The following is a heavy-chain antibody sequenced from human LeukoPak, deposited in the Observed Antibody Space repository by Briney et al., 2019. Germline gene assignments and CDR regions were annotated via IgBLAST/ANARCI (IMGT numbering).Heavy chain of an antibody. J-gene: IGHJ4*02. CDR1: GFTFNDYC. Sequence: GGSLRLSCAASGFTFNDYCMSWIRQAPGKGLEWVADIKQDGSDQKYVDSVKGRFTISRDNTKNSLYLQMNSLRAEDTAVYYCARPALVGEILEFWGQGTLVSVSS. CDR3: ARPALVGEILEF. V-gene: IGHV3-7*01. CDR2: IKQDGSDQ. D-gene: IGHD1-26*01.